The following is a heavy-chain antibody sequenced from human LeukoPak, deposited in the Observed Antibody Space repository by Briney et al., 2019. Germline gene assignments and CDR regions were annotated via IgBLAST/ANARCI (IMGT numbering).Heavy chain of an antibody. J-gene: IGHJ4*02. CDR1: GFTFSSYS. D-gene: IGHD6-19*01. V-gene: IGHV3-21*01. Sequence: GGSLSLSCAASGFTFSSYSMNWVRQAPGKGLEWVSSISSSSSYIYYADSVKGRFTISRDNAKNSLYLQMNSLRAEDTAVYYCARDGGYSSGFDYWGQGTLVTVSS. CDR2: ISSSSSYI. CDR3: ARDGGYSSGFDY.